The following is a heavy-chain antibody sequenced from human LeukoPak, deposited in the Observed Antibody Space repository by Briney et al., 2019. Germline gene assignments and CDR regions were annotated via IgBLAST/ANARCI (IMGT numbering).Heavy chain of an antibody. V-gene: IGHV3-7*03. CDR2: IHPDGSVQ. J-gene: IGHJ4*02. CDR3: AKDSGGNSDALGNPFDY. Sequence: GGSLRLSCVASGVAIRNSWMSWVRQAPGKGLEWVANIHPDGSVQNYVDSVKGRFTISRDNAKNSLYLQMNSLRAEDTALYYCAKDSGGNSDALGNPFDYWGQGTLVTVSS. D-gene: IGHD4-23*01. CDR1: GVAIRNSW.